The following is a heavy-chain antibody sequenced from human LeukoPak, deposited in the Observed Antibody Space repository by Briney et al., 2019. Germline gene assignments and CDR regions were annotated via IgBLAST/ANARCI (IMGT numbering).Heavy chain of an antibody. D-gene: IGHD6-13*01. CDR3: ARYSSTWPYWYFDL. Sequence: SETLSLTCTVSGGSISSGGYYWSWIRQHPGKGLEWIGYIYYSGSTYYNPSLKSRVTISVDTSKNQFSLKLISVTAADTAVYYCARYSSTWPYWYFDLWGRGTLVTVSS. J-gene: IGHJ2*01. V-gene: IGHV4-31*03. CDR2: IYYSGST. CDR1: GGSISSGGYY.